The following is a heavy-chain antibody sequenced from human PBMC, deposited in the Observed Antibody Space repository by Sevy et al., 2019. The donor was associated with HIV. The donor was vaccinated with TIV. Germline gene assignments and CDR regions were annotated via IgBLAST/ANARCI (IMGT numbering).Heavy chain of an antibody. D-gene: IGHD5-18*01. CDR1: GGSISSNY. CDR3: ARSSGYSYGDFDY. CDR2: IYSSGSS. J-gene: IGHJ4*02. V-gene: IGHV4-59*01. Sequence: SETLSLTCTVSGGSISSNYWSWIRQPPGKGLEWIGYIYSSGSSYNPSLKSRVSISMDTSKNQFSLKLNSVTAADTAVYYCARSSGYSYGDFDYWGQGNLVTVSS.